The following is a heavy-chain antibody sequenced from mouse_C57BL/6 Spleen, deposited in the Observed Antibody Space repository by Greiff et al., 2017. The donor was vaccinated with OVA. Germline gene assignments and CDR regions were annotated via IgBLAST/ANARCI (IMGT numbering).Heavy chain of an antibody. CDR2: ISSGSSTI. J-gene: IGHJ1*03. D-gene: IGHD6-1*01. Sequence: EVKLVESGGGLVKPGGSLKLSCAASGFTFSDYGMHWVRQAPEKGLEWVAYISSGSSTIYYADTVKGRFTISRDTANNTLFLQMTSLRCEDTAMYYGAGASWVVGWYFDVWGTGTTVTVSS. V-gene: IGHV5-17*01. CDR1: GFTFSDYG. CDR3: AGASWVVGWYFDV.